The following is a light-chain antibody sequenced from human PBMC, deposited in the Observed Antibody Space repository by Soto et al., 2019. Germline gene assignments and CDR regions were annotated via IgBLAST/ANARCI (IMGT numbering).Light chain of an antibody. CDR1: QSISTW. CDR3: QQYYSFPLT. J-gene: IGKJ4*01. V-gene: IGKV1-5*01. CDR2: DVS. Sequence: DIQMTQSPSTLSASVGDRVTITCRASQSISTWLAWYQHKPGKAPKALIYDVSSLESGVPSRFSGSGSGTDFTLTISCLQSEDFATYYCQQYYSFPLTFGGGTKVDIK.